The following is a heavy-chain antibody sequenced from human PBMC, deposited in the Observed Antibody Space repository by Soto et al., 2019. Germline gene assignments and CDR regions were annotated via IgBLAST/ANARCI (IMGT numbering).Heavy chain of an antibody. CDR1: GGSVSSGSYY. J-gene: IGHJ4*02. Sequence: QVQLQESGPGLVKPSETLSLTCTVSGGSVSSGSYYWSWIRQPPGKGLEWIGYIYYSGSTNYNPSLKSRVTISVDTSKNQFSLKLSSGTAADTAVYYCAREGSYFDYWGQGTLVTVSS. CDR2: IYYSGST. CDR3: AREGSYFDY. V-gene: IGHV4-61*01.